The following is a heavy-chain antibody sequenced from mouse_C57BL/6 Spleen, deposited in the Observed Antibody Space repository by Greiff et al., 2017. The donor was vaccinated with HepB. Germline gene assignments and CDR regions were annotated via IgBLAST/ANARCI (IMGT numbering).Heavy chain of an antibody. CDR3: ARGYYGSRAAWFAY. Sequence: EVHLVESGGGLVKPGGSLKLSCAASGFTFSDYGMHWVRQAPEKGLEWVAYISSGSSTIYYADTVKGRFTISRDNAKNTLFLQMTSLRSEDTAMYYCARGYYGSRAAWFAYWGQGTLVTVSA. J-gene: IGHJ3*01. V-gene: IGHV5-17*01. D-gene: IGHD1-1*01. CDR2: ISSGSSTI. CDR1: GFTFSDYG.